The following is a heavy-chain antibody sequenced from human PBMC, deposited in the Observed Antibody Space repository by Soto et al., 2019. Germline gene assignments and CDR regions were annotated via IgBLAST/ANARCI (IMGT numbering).Heavy chain of an antibody. CDR3: ARGQYFDWLLNFDY. D-gene: IGHD3-9*01. CDR1: GGSFSGYY. J-gene: IGHJ4*02. CDR2: INHSGST. Sequence: PSETLSLTCAVYGGSFSGYYWSWIRQPPGKGLEWIGEINHSGSTNYNPPLKSRVTISVDTSKNQFSLKLSSVTAADTAVYYCARGQYFDWLLNFDYWGQGTLVTVSS. V-gene: IGHV4-34*01.